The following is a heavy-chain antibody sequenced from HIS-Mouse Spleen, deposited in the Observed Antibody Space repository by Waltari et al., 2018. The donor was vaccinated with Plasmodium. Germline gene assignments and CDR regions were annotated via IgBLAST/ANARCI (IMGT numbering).Heavy chain of an antibody. J-gene: IGHJ4*02. CDR3: ARDRITGTSYFDY. CDR2: IYYSWRP. D-gene: IGHD1-7*01. CDR1: GGSISSSSYY. Sequence: QLQLQESGPGLVKPSETLSLTCTVSGGSISSSSYYWGWIRQPPGKGLEWIGSIYYSWRPYYNPSLKSRITISVDTSKNQFSLKLSSVTAADTAVYYCARDRITGTSYFDYWGQGTLVTVSS. V-gene: IGHV4-39*07.